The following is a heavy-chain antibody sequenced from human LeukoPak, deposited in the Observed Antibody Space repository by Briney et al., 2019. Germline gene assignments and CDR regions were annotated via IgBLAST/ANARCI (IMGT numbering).Heavy chain of an antibody. CDR3: ARHPIRYGMDV. CDR1: GGSISSYY. J-gene: IGHJ6*02. CDR2: IYYSGST. Sequence: SETLSLTCTVPGGSISSYYWSWIRQPPGKGLEWIGYIYYSGSTNYNPSLKCRVTISVDTSKNQFSLKLSSVTAADTAVYYCARHPIRYGMDVWGQGTTVTVSS. V-gene: IGHV4-59*08.